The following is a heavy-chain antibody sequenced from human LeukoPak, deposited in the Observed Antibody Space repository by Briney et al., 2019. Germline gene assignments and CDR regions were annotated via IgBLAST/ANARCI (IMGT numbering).Heavy chain of an antibody. V-gene: IGHV3-21*01. J-gene: IGHJ4*02. CDR3: ASRRGPGYSSSWYAGY. D-gene: IGHD6-13*01. CDR1: GFTLSSYR. Sequence: GGSLRLFCAACGFTLSSYRMNWVRQAPGKGLEWVSSISSSSSYIYYADSVKGRFTISRDNAKNSMYLQMNSLRAEDTAVYYCASRRGPGYSSSWYAGYSGQGTLVTVSS. CDR2: ISSSSSYI.